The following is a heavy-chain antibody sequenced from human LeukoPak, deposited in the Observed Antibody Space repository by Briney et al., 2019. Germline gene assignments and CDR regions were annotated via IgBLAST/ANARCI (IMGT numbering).Heavy chain of an antibody. CDR2: IIPIFGTA. D-gene: IGHD3-3*01. V-gene: IGHV1-69*13. CDR3: ARGALILEWLGVGGAFDI. J-gene: IGHJ3*02. CDR1: GGTFSSYA. Sequence: SVKVSCKASGGTFSSYAISWVRQAPGQGLEWMGGIIPIFGTANYAQKFQGRVTITADESTSTAYMELSSLRSEDTAVYYCARGALILEWLGVGGAFDIWGQGTMVTVSS.